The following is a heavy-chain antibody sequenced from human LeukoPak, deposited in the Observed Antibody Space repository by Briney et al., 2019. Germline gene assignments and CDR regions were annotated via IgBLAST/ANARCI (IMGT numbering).Heavy chain of an antibody. Sequence: SQTLSLTCTVSGGSISSGDYYWSWIRQPPGKGLEMIGYIYYSGSTYYNPSLKSRVTISVDTSKNQFSLKLSSVTAADTAVYYCARVSGGWLRNWFDPWGQGTLVTVSS. CDR1: GGSISSGDYY. V-gene: IGHV4-30-4*01. CDR2: IYYSGST. D-gene: IGHD5-12*01. J-gene: IGHJ5*02. CDR3: ARVSGGWLRNWFDP.